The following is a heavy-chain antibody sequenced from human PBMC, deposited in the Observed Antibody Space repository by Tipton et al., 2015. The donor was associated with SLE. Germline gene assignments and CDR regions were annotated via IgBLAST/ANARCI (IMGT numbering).Heavy chain of an antibody. D-gene: IGHD4-17*01. CDR2: INHSGST. CDR3: AKRDYGDPGVDY. CDR1: GGSISSYY. J-gene: IGHJ4*02. V-gene: IGHV4-34*01. Sequence: TPSLTCTVSGGSISSYYWSWIRQPPGKGLEWIGEINHSGSTNYNPSLKSRVTISVDTSKNQFSLKLSSVTAADTAVYYCAKRDYGDPGVDYWGQGTLVTVSS.